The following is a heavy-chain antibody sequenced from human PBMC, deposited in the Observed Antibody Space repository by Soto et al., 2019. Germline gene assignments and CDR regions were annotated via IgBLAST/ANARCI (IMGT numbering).Heavy chain of an antibody. V-gene: IGHV1-69*01. CDR1: GGSFNSSA. CDR2: VILSSGIA. J-gene: IGHJ4*02. Sequence: QVHLVKSGAEMKEPGSSVRVSCKASGGSFNSSAVGWVRHAPGQGLEWMGGVILSSGIANYPQNFQGSVTITADASTATTYMELNTLTSEDTAIYFCAGVAYEDFWTGYFPTDSWGQGTLVAVSS. CDR3: AGVAYEDFWTGYFPTDS. D-gene: IGHD3-3*01.